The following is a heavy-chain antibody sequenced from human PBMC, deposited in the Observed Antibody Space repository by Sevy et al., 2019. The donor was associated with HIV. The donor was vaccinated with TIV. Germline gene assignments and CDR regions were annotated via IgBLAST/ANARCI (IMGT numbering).Heavy chain of an antibody. CDR2: ISAYNGNT. Sequence: ASVKVSCKASGYTFTSYGISWVRQAPGQGLEWMGWISAYNGNTNYAQKLQGRVTMTTDTSTSTAYMELRSLGSDDTAVYYCARDRPIVVVVAATTIFDYWGQGTLVTVSS. CDR1: GYTFTSYG. J-gene: IGHJ4*02. D-gene: IGHD2-15*01. CDR3: ARDRPIVVVVAATTIFDY. V-gene: IGHV1-18*01.